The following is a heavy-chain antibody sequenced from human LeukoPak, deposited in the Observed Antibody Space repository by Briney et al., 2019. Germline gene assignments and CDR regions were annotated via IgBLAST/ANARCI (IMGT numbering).Heavy chain of an antibody. CDR3: ARGIVAFIHNWFDP. V-gene: IGHV4-31*03. D-gene: IGHD2-15*01. CDR2: IYNSGRT. Sequence: PSQTLSLTCTVSGYSISSGGYYWSWVRHHPGKGLEWIGYIYNSGRTSYNPPLKSRVSISLDTSENQFSLRLSSVTAADTAVYYCARGIVAFIHNWFDPWGQGTLVTVSS. CDR1: GYSISSGGYY. J-gene: IGHJ5*02.